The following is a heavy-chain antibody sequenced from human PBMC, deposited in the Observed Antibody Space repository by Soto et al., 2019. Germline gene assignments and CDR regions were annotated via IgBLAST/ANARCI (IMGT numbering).Heavy chain of an antibody. Sequence: SETLSLTCAVSGGSISSGNSYSWSWIRQPPGKGLEWVGSISHTGSTSYNPSLKGRVTMSVNKSKNQFSLKLSSVTAADMVVYYCARAVAPYLGTWFDPWGQGTLVTVS. J-gene: IGHJ5*02. CDR3: ARAVAPYLGTWFDP. V-gene: IGHV4-30-2*01. CDR1: GGSISSGNSYS. D-gene: IGHD3-16*01. CDR2: ISHTGST.